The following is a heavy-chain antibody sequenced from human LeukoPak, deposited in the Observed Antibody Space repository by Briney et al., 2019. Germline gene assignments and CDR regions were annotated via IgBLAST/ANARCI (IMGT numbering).Heavy chain of an antibody. CDR3: ARGYCSSTSCYGMDV. D-gene: IGHD2-2*01. V-gene: IGHV3-23*01. CDR2: ISASGVNT. Sequence: GGSLRLSCAASGFTFNTYAMSWVRQPPGKGLEWVSTISASGVNTYYADSVKGRFTIPRDNSKNTLYLQMNRLRAEDTAVYYCARGYCSSTSCYGMDVWGQGTTVTVSS. J-gene: IGHJ6*02. CDR1: GFTFNTYA.